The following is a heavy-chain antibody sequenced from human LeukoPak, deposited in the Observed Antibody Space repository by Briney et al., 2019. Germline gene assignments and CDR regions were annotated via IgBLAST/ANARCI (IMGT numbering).Heavy chain of an antibody. V-gene: IGHV4-34*01. Sequence: SETLSLTCAVYGGSFSGYYWSWIRQPPGKGLEWIGEINHSGSTNYNPSLKSRITISVDTSKNQFSLNVNFVTAADTAVYYCARGYYDNSGFDYWGQGTLVTVSS. CDR3: ARGYYDNSGFDY. CDR1: GGSFSGYY. D-gene: IGHD3-22*01. J-gene: IGHJ4*02. CDR2: INHSGST.